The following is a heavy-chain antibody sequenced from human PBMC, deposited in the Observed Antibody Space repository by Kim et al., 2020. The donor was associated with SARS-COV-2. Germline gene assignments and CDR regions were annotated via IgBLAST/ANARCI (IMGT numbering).Heavy chain of an antibody. V-gene: IGHV4-34*01. CDR3: ARAIGFGAVLF. D-gene: IGHD3-10*01. Sequence: SETLSLTCAVYGGSFSGYYWSWIRQPPGKGLEWIGEINHSGSTNYNPSLKSRVTISVDTSKNQFSLKLSSVTAADTAVYYCARAIGFGAVLFWGQGTLVTVSS. CDR2: INHSGST. CDR1: GGSFSGYY. J-gene: IGHJ4*02.